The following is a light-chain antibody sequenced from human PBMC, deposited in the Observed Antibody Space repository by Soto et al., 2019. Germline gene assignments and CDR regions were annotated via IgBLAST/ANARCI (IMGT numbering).Light chain of an antibody. Sequence: QSVLTQPAFVSGSPGQSITISCTGNSSDVGGYNYVSWYQHPPGKAPKLMISEVSNRPSGVSNRFSGSKSGNTASLTISGLQAEDVADYYCSSYTSTSTRVFGTGTKLTVL. CDR3: SSYTSTSTRV. CDR2: EVS. CDR1: SSDVGGYNY. J-gene: IGLJ1*01. V-gene: IGLV2-14*01.